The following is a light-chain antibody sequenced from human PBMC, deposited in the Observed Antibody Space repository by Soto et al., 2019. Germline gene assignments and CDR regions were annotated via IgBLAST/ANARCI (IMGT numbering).Light chain of an antibody. Sequence: EIVLPPSPYTLSLSPGARATLSCRTIQSITSNYLAWYQQKPGQAPRLLIYGASNRATGIPARFSGSGSGTDFTLTISSLEPEDFAVYYCQQRSNWPPWTFGQGTKVEIK. CDR2: GAS. CDR3: QQRSNWPPWT. V-gene: IGKV3-11*01. CDR1: QSITSNY. J-gene: IGKJ1*01.